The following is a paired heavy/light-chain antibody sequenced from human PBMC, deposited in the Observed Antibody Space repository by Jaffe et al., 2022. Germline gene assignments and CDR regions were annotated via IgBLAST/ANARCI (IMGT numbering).Heavy chain of an antibody. D-gene: IGHD1-26*01. J-gene: IGHJ4*02. CDR3: ARGGGSYENDY. CDR1: GFTFSSYW. Sequence: EVQLVESGGGLVQPGGSLRLSCAASGFTFSSYWMHWVRQAPGKGLVWVSRITSDGRSTNYADSVKGRFTISRDNAQNTLFLHMSSLRTEDTAVYYCARGGGSYENDYWGQGTLVTVSS. V-gene: IGHV3-74*01. CDR2: ITSDGRST.
Light chain of an antibody. J-gene: IGKJ1*01. CDR1: QSVSSSY. CDR2: GAS. Sequence: EIVLTQSPGTLSLSPGERATLSCRASQSVSSSYLAWYQQKPGQAPRLLIYGASSRATGIPDRFSGSGSGTDFTLTISRLEPEDFAVYYCQQYASSPRTFGQGTKVEIK. V-gene: IGKV3-20*01. CDR3: QQYASSPRT.